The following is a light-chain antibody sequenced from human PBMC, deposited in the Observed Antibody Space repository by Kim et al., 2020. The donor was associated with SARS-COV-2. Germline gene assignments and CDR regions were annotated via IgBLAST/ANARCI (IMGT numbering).Light chain of an antibody. J-gene: IGKJ4*01. CDR1: QDISNY. V-gene: IGKV1-33*01. CDR3: KQYDNSRT. Sequence: SASVGDRVTITCQASQDISNYLNWYQKKPGKAPKLLIYDASNLETGVPSRFSGSGSGTDFTFTISSLQPEDIATYYCKQYDNSRTFGGGTKVDIK. CDR2: DAS.